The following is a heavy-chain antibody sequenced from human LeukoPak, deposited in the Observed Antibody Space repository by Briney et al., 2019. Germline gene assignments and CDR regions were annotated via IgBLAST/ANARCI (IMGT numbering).Heavy chain of an antibody. Sequence: GGSLRLSWAASGFTFDDYAMHWVRQAPGKGLEWVSLISWDGGSTYYADSVKGRFTISRDNSKNSLYLQMNSLRAEDTALYYCAKDMVPGRFGEFGRHYYYMDVWGKGTTVTISS. D-gene: IGHD3-10*01. CDR2: ISWDGGST. V-gene: IGHV3-43D*03. J-gene: IGHJ6*03. CDR3: AKDMVPGRFGEFGRHYYYMDV. CDR1: GFTFDDYA.